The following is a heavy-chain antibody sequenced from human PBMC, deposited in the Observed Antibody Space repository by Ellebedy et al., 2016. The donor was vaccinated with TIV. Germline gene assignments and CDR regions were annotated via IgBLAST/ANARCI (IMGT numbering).Heavy chain of an antibody. CDR1: GCTFTTHW. V-gene: IGHV5-51*01. CDR2: VYPGDSDT. Sequence: GESLKISCKGFGCTFTTHWIGWVRQLPGTGLEWMGSVYPGDSDTRYSQSFQGQVTISADKTISTASLQWSRLRASDTAIYYCARRARHGSNQGPFDYWGQGTLVTVSS. J-gene: IGHJ4*02. CDR3: ARRARHGSNQGPFDY. D-gene: IGHD5-24*01.